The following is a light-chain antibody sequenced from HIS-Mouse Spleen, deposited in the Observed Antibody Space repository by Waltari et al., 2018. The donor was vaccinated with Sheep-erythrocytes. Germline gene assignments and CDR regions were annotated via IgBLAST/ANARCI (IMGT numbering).Light chain of an antibody. CDR3: QQRSNWYT. CDR2: DAS. Sequence: EIVLTQSPATLSLSPGERATLSCRASQSVSSYLAWYQQKPGQAPRLLIYDASNRATGSPARFSGSGSVTYFTLTISSLEPEDFAVYYCQQRSNWYTFGQGTKLEIK. V-gene: IGKV3-11*01. CDR1: QSVSSY. J-gene: IGKJ2*01.